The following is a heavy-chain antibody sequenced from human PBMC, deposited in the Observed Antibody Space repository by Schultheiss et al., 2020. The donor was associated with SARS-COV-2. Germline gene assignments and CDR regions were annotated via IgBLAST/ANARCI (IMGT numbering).Heavy chain of an antibody. Sequence: LSLTCTVSGGSISSGGYYWSWIRQHPGKGLEWVSSISWNSGSIGYADSVKGRFTISRDNAKNSLYLQMNSLRAEDTAVYYCASPGTWGYYFDYWGQGTLVTVSS. CDR3: ASPGTWGYYFDY. J-gene: IGHJ4*02. V-gene: IGHV3-11*04. CDR2: ISWNSGSI. D-gene: IGHD3-16*01. CDR1: GGSISSGGYY.